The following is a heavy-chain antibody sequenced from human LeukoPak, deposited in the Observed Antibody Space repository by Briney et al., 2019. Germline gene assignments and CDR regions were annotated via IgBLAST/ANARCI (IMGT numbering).Heavy chain of an antibody. CDR3: ARVGYTRLYYFDY. D-gene: IGHD2-2*02. Sequence: TSETLSLTCSVSGGSIRSGRHHWAWVRQPPGKGLEFIGSLDESGRPYYNAPLRSRVTISEDSSGKQFSLNLSSVTAADTAVYYCARVGYTRLYYFDYWGQGTLVTVSS. J-gene: IGHJ4*02. V-gene: IGHV4-39*07. CDR1: GGSIRSGRHH. CDR2: LDESGRP.